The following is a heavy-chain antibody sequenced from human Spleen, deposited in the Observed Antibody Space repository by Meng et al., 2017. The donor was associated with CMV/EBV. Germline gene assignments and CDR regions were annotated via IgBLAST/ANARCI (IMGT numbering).Heavy chain of an antibody. Sequence: ASVKVSCKASGYTFTSYDINWVRQATGQGLEWMGWMNPNSGNTGYAQKFQGRVTITRNTSISTAYMELSSLRSEDTAVYFCARDTVSGAGFYFDIWGQGTLVTVSS. CDR2: MNPNSGNT. D-gene: IGHD4-11*01. CDR1: GYTFTSYD. J-gene: IGHJ4*02. CDR3: ARDTVSGAGFYFDI. V-gene: IGHV1-8*03.